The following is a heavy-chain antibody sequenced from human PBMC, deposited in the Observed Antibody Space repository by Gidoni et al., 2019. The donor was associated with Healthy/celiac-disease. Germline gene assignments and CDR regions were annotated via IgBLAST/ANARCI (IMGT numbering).Heavy chain of an antibody. V-gene: IGHV4-34*01. J-gene: IGHJ4*02. CDR1: GGSFSGYY. CDR2: INHSGST. D-gene: IGHD3-22*01. CDR3: ARGPYDSSGYPEPDFDY. Sequence: QVQLQQWGAGLLKPSETLSLTCAVYGGSFSGYYWSWIRQPPGKGLEWIGEINHSGSTNYNPSLKSRVTISVDTSKNQFSLKLSSVTAADTAVYYCARGPYDSSGYPEPDFDYWGQGTLVTVSS.